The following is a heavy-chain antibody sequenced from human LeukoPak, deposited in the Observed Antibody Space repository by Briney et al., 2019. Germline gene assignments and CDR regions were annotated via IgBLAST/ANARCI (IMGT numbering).Heavy chain of an antibody. CDR1: GGTFSSYA. CDR3: ARVPYCSGGSCLLRGYYFDF. Sequence: SVKVSCKASGGTFSSYAISWVRQAPGQGLEWVGGIIPIFGTANYAQKFQGRVTITADESTSTAYMELSSLRSEDTAVYYCARVPYCSGGSCLLRGYYFDFWGQGTLVTVSS. V-gene: IGHV1-69*01. CDR2: IIPIFGTA. J-gene: IGHJ4*02. D-gene: IGHD2-15*01.